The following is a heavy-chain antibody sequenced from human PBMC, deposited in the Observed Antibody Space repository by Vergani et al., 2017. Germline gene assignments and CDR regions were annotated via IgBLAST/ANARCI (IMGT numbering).Heavy chain of an antibody. J-gene: IGHJ4*02. V-gene: IGHV1-58*01. CDR1: GFTFTSSA. CDR2: IVVGSGNT. D-gene: IGHD2-15*01. Sequence: QLVQSGAEVKKPGASVKVSCKASGFTFTSSAVQWVRQARGQRLEWIGWIVVGSGNTNYAQKFQERVTITRDMSTSTAYMELSSLRSEDTAVYYCAAQIKGYCSGGSCYSEGDYWGQGTLVTVSS. CDR3: AAQIKGYCSGGSCYSEGDY.